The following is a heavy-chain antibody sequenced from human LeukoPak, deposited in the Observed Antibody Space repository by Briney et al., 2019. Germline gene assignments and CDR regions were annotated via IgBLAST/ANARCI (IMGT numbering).Heavy chain of an antibody. CDR1: GFAYSGSS. D-gene: IGHD3-16*01. CDR2: IQRDGRSP. V-gene: IGHV3-74*01. CDR3: SRGHYGPDY. Sequence: PGGSLRLSCTASGFAYSGSSMHWVRQAPGKGLEWVSGIQRDGRSPTYADSVKGRFTISRDNAKGSVYLQVNILRAEDTAVYYCSRGHYGPDYWGQGTLVTVSS. J-gene: IGHJ4*02.